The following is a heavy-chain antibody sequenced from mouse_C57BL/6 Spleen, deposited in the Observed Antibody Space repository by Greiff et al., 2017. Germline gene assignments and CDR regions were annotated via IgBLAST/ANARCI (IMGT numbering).Heavy chain of an antibody. V-gene: IGHV7-3*01. Sequence: EVKLQESGGGLVQPGGSLSLSCAASGFTFTDYYMSWVRQPPGKALEWLGFIRNKANGYTTEYSASVKGRFTISRDNSQSIIYLQMNALRAEDSATYYCARYDYLAMDYWGQGTSVTVSS. CDR1: GFTFTDYY. CDR2: IRNKANGYTT. CDR3: ARYDYLAMDY. D-gene: IGHD2-4*01. J-gene: IGHJ4*01.